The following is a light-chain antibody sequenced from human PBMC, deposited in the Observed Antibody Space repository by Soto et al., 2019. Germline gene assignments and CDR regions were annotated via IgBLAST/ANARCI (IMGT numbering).Light chain of an antibody. CDR3: SSYTSSSTGYV. V-gene: IGLV2-14*01. Sequence: QSALTQPASVSGSPGQSITISCTGTSSDVGGYNYVSWYQQHPGKAPKLMIYEVSNRPSGVSNRFSGSKSGNTASLTIYGLQAEDEDDYYCSSYTSSSTGYVFGTGTKLTVL. CDR2: EVS. CDR1: SSDVGGYNY. J-gene: IGLJ1*01.